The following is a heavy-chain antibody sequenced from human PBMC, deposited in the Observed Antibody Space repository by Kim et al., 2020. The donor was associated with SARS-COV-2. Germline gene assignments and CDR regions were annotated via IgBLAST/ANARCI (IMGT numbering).Heavy chain of an antibody. Sequence: GGSLRLSCAASGFSFSDYYMSWVRQAPGKGLEWISYISSNGTTTYYADPVKGRFTFSRDNAKNSLYLEMNSLRAKDTAVYYCARDLGGGSHIDYWGQGTL. J-gene: IGHJ4*02. CDR1: GFSFSDYY. D-gene: IGHD1-26*01. V-gene: IGHV3-11*01. CDR3: ARDLGGGSHIDY. CDR2: ISSNGTTT.